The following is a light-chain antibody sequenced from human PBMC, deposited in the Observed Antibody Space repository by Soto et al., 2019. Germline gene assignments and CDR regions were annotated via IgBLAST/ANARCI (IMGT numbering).Light chain of an antibody. CDR2: DAS. J-gene: IGKJ4*01. V-gene: IGKV3-11*01. CDR3: QQGSNSPLT. CDR1: QSVSSY. Sequence: EIVLTQSPATLSLSPGERATLSCRASQSVSSYLVWYQQKPGQAPRLLIYDASNRATGIPARFSGSGSGTDFTLTISSLEPEDFAVYYCQQGSNSPLTLGGGTKVEIK.